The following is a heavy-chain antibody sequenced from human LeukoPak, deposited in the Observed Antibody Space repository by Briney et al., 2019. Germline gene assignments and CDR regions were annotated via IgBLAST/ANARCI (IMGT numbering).Heavy chain of an antibody. D-gene: IGHD3-22*01. CDR2: ISSSSSYI. Sequence: GGSLRLSCAAFGFTFSSYSMNWVRQAPGKGLEWVSSISSSSSYIYYADSVKGRFTISRDNAKNSLYLQMNSLRAEDTAVYYCARDSGYYFQYFQHWGQGTLVTVSS. CDR1: GFTFSSYS. V-gene: IGHV3-21*01. J-gene: IGHJ1*01. CDR3: ARDSGYYFQYFQH.